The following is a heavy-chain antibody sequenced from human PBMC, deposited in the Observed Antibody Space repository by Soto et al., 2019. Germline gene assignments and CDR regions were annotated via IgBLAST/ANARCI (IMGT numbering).Heavy chain of an antibody. D-gene: IGHD6-13*01. V-gene: IGHV4-34*01. J-gene: IGHJ6*02. CDR3: ARLGRRSSSWYGGYYYYGMDV. CDR2: INHSGST. Sequence: ETLSLTCAVYGGSFSGYYWSWIRQPPGKGLEWIGEINHSGSTNYNPSLKSRVTISVDTSKNQFSLKLSSVAAADTAVYYCARLGRRSSSWYGGYYYYGMDVWGQGTTVTVSS. CDR1: GGSFSGYY.